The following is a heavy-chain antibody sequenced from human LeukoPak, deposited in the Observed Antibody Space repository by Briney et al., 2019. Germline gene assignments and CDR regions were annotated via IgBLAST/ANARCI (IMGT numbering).Heavy chain of an antibody. CDR2: FDPEDGET. J-gene: IGHJ4*02. V-gene: IGHV1-24*01. D-gene: IGHD6-19*01. CDR1: GYTLTELS. CDR3: ATVRLAVAGPCYFDY. Sequence: ASVKVSCKVSGYTLTELSMHWVRQAPGKGLEWMGGFDPEDGETIYAQKFQGRVTMTEDTSTDTAYMELSSLRSEDTAVYYCATVRLAVAGPCYFDYWGQGTLVTVSS.